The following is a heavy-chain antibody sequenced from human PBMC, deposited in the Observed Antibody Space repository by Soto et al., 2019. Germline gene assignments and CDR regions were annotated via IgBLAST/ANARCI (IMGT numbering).Heavy chain of an antibody. J-gene: IGHJ4*02. D-gene: IGHD6-25*01. CDR3: ARDLSVPGTAKY. CDR1: GYTFTTYG. CDR2: INAYNDNT. V-gene: IGHV1-18*01. Sequence: QVQLVQSGAEVKKPGASVKVSCKASGYTFTTYGITWVRQAPGQGLEWMGWINAYNDNTNYAQKFRGRVTMTTDISTTTAYMELRSLRSDDTAVYYCARDLSVPGTAKYWGQGTLITVSS.